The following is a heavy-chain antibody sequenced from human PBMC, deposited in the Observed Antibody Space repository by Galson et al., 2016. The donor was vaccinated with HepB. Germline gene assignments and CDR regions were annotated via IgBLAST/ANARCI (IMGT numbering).Heavy chain of an antibody. V-gene: IGHV2-70*04. CDR3: VRSPSGTYYGYFDY. CDR2: IDWDDDK. Sequence: PALVKPPQTLTLTCTFSGFSLSTSGMRVSWIRQPPGKALEWLGRIDWDDDKFYTTSLRTRITISKDTAKNRVVLTMTNMDPVDTATYYCVRSPSGTYYGYFDYWGQGTLVTVSS. D-gene: IGHD1-26*01. CDR1: GFSLSTSGMR. J-gene: IGHJ4*02.